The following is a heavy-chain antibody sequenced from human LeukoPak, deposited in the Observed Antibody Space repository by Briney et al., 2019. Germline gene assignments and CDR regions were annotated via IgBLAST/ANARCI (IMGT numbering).Heavy chain of an antibody. Sequence: SETLSLTCTVSGGSISSGGYYWTWIRQHPGKGLEWIGYIYYSGSTYYNPSLKSRVTISVDTSKNQLSLKINSVTAADTAVYYCARGTYNWNNGDYHNYGIDVWGQGTTVTVSS. CDR1: GGSISSGGYY. V-gene: IGHV4-31*03. CDR2: IYYSGST. J-gene: IGHJ6*02. D-gene: IGHD1/OR15-1a*01. CDR3: ARGTYNWNNGDYHNYGIDV.